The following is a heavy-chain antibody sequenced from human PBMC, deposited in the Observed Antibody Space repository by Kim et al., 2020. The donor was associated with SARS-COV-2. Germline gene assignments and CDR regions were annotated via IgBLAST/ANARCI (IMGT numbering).Heavy chain of an antibody. J-gene: IGHJ4*02. CDR1: GLNFRSFG. CDR2: ISPDQANR. V-gene: IGHV3-30*03. Sequence: GGSLRLSCAAYGLNFRSFGMHWVRQAPGKGLEWVALISPDQANRNSAESVRGRVTISRDNSKNTLSLQMDSLRPDDTAVYYCTTDVAGHYFEYWGQGIL. D-gene: IGHD6-19*01. CDR3: TTDVAGHYFEY.